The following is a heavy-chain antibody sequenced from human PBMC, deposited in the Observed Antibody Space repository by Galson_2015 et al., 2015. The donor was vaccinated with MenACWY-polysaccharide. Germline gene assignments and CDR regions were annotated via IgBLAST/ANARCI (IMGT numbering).Heavy chain of an antibody. Sequence: SLRLSCAASGFSFSDYAMSWVRQAPGKGLEWVGFIISKTYGGTADYAASVKGRFTISRDDSKNTLYLQMNSLKTEDTAVYYCTTTWNGGFDYWGQGTLVTVSS. D-gene: IGHD3-3*01. CDR1: GFSFSDYA. V-gene: IGHV3-49*04. CDR2: IISKTYGGTA. J-gene: IGHJ4*02. CDR3: TTTWNGGFDY.